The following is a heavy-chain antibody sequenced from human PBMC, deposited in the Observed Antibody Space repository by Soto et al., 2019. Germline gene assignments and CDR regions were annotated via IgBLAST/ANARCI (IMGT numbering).Heavy chain of an antibody. D-gene: IGHD3-22*01. J-gene: IGHJ4*02. V-gene: IGHV4-59*01. CDR2: INYSGST. CDR1: GGSISSYY. CDR3: ARVYDSSGYDFDY. Sequence: SETLSLTCAVSGGSISSYYWSWIRQPPGKGLEWIGYINYSGSTNYNPSLKSRVTISVDTSKNQFSLKLSSVTAADTAVYYCARVYDSSGYDFDYWGQGTLVTVSS.